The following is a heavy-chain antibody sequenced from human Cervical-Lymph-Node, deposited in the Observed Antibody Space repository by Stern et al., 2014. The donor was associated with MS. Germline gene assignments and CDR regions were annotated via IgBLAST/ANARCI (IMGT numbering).Heavy chain of an antibody. CDR1: GGSISSAEYY. CDR2: IHYSGTT. J-gene: IGHJ4*02. D-gene: IGHD5-24*01. V-gene: IGHV4-30-4*01. CDR3: SRDADGYSLVFGY. Sequence: QVQLVESGPGLVKPSQTLSLTCAVTGGSISSAEYYWSWIRQSPGKGLEWIGYIHYSGTTYYNPSLKSRVTISVDTSKNQFSLNLRSVTVADTAVYYCSRDADGYSLVFGYWGRGTLVTVSS.